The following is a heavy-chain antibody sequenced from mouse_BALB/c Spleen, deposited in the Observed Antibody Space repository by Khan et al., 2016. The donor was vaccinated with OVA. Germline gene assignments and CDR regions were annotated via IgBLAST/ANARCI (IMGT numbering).Heavy chain of an antibody. J-gene: IGHJ3*01. V-gene: IGHV1-7*01. CDR1: GYTFTSYW. CDR2: INPSTGYT. Sequence: QVQLQQSGAELAKPGASVKMSCKASGYTFTSYWMHWVKQRPGQGLEWIGYINPSTGYTEYNQKFRDKATLTTDKSSSPAYMQLSSLTSEDSAVYYRARRGLYGIFAYRGQGTLVTVSA. CDR3: ARRGLYGIFAY. D-gene: IGHD2-1*01.